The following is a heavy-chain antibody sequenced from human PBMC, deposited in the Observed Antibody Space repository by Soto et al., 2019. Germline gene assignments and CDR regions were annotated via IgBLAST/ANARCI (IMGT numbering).Heavy chain of an antibody. CDR2: ISAYNGNT. J-gene: IGHJ5*02. D-gene: IGHD3-3*01. CDR3: ASSSGYDFWSGYYRT. V-gene: IGHV1-18*01. Sequence: QVQLVQSGAEVKKPGASVKVSCKASGYTFTSYGISWVRQAPGQGLEWMGWISAYNGNTNYAQKLQGRVTMTTDTSTSTDYMELRSLRSDDTAVYYCASSSGYDFWSGYYRTWGQGTLVTVSS. CDR1: GYTFTSYG.